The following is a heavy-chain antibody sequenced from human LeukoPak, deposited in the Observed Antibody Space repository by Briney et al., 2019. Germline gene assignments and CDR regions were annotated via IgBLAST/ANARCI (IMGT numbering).Heavy chain of an antibody. CDR3: ARGVDLPSLFDF. D-gene: IGHD2-2*01. V-gene: IGHV4-59*01. CDR1: GGSMSSYY. CDR2: TYYGGRT. Sequence: SETLSLTCTVSGGSMSSYYWSWIRQPPGKGLEWIGYTYYGGRTNYNPSLKSRVTISVDTSKNQFSLKVNSVTAADTAVYFCARGVDLPSLFDFWGQGTLVTVSS. J-gene: IGHJ4*02.